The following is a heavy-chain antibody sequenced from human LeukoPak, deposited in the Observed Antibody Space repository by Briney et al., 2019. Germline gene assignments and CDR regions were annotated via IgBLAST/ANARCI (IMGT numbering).Heavy chain of an antibody. J-gene: IGHJ6*03. CDR2: IYYSGST. V-gene: IGHV4-59*01. D-gene: IGHD5-12*01. CDR1: GGSISSYY. Sequence: SETLSLTCTVSGGSISSYYWSWIRQPPGKGLEWIGYIYYSGSTNYNPSLKSRVTISVDTSKNQFSLKLSSVTAADTAVCYCARVVAEYSGYGYYYYMDVWGKGTTVTVSS. CDR3: ARVVAEYSGYGYYYYMDV.